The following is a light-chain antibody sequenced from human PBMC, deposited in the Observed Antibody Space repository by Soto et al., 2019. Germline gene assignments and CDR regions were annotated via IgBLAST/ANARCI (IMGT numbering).Light chain of an antibody. CDR1: QSVNSNY. V-gene: IGKV3-20*01. CDR2: GAS. Sequence: EIVLTQSPGTLSLSPGERATLSCRASQSVNSNYLAWYQQKPGQAPRLLIYGASTRATGIPDRFSGSGSGTDFTLTISRLEPEDLAVYYCQQYGKSPRTFGQGTKLEIK. CDR3: QQYGKSPRT. J-gene: IGKJ2*01.